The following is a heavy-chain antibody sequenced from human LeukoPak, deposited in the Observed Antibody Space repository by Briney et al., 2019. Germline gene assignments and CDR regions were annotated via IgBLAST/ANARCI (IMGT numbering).Heavy chain of an antibody. D-gene: IGHD3-22*01. CDR2: IYYSGST. V-gene: IGHV4-59*01. CDR1: GGSISSYY. CDR3: ARAIVAKGGYFDY. Sequence: SETLSLTCTVSGGSISSYYWSWIRQPPGKGLEWIGYIYYSGSTNYNPSLKSRVTISVDTSKNQFSLKLSSVTAADTAVYYCARAIVAKGGYFDYWGQGTLVTVSS. J-gene: IGHJ4*02.